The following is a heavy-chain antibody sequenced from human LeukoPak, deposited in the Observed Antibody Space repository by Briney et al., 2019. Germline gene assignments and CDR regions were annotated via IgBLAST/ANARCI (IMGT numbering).Heavy chain of an antibody. CDR2: ISYDGSYK. V-gene: IGHV3-30*03. CDR1: GFTFSDYY. CDR3: ARGQRRHIDMAPSFDY. Sequence: GGSLRLSCAASGFTFSDYYMSWIRQAPGKGLEWVAVISYDGSYKYYADSMKGRFTISRDNSKNTLYLQMNSLRAEDTAVFYCARGQRRHIDMAPSFDYWGQGTLVTVSS. J-gene: IGHJ4*02. D-gene: IGHD5-24*01.